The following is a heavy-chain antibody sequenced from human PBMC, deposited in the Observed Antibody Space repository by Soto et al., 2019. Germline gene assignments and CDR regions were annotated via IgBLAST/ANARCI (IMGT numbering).Heavy chain of an antibody. D-gene: IGHD5-12*01. CDR2: INHSGST. CDR3: AIVWRLRYNSYYYGMDV. Sequence: SETLSLTCAVDGGSCSGYYWSWIGQPPGKGVEWIGEINHSGSTNYNPSLKSRVTISVDTSKNQFSLKLSSVTAADTAVYYCAIVWRLRYNSYYYGMDVRGQGTTVT. V-gene: IGHV4-34*01. CDR1: GGSCSGYY. J-gene: IGHJ6*02.